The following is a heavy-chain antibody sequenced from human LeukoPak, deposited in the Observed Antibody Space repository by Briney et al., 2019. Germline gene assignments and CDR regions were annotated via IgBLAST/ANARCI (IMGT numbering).Heavy chain of an antibody. D-gene: IGHD6-13*01. CDR2: IYHSGST. CDR1: GGSISSGGYY. V-gene: IGHV4-30-2*01. CDR3: ARASLGKQQPFDY. J-gene: IGHJ4*02. Sequence: SQTLSLTCTVSGGSISSGGYYWSWIRQPPGKGLEWIGYIYHSGSTYYNPSLKSRVTISVDRSKNQFSLKLSSVTAADTAVYYCARASLGKQQPFDYWGQGTLVTVSS.